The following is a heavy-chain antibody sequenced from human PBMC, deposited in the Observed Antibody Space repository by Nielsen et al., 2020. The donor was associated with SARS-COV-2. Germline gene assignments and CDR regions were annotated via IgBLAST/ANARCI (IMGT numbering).Heavy chain of an antibody. J-gene: IGHJ5*02. D-gene: IGHD3-22*01. CDR2: ISWDGGST. CDR1: GFTFDDYT. V-gene: IGHV3-43*01. CDR3: ASFYYDSSGYYVP. Sequence: GESLKISCAASGFTFDDYTMHWVRQAPGKGLEWVYLISWDGGSTYYADSVKGRFTISRDNSKNSLYLQMNSLRTEDTALYHCASFYYDSSGYYVPWGQGTLVTVSS.